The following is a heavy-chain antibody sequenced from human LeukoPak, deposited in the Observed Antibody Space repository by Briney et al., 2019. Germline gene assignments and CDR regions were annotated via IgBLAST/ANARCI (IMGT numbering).Heavy chain of an antibody. CDR2: ISSSGSTI. J-gene: IGHJ4*02. CDR3: ASVLRYFDWLLSRGNYYFDY. Sequence: GGSLRLSCAASGFTFSSYGMSWVRQAPGKGLEWVSYISSSGSTIYYADSVEGRFTISRDNAKNSLYLQMNSLRAEDTAVYYCASVLRYFDWLLSRGNYYFDYWGQGTLVTVSS. CDR1: GFTFSSYG. V-gene: IGHV3-48*04. D-gene: IGHD3-9*01.